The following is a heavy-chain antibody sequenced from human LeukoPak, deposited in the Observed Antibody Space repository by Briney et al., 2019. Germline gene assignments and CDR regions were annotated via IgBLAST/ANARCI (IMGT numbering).Heavy chain of an antibody. D-gene: IGHD1-26*01. CDR2: IIPIFGTA. CDR1: GGTFSSYA. V-gene: IGHV1-69*01. Sequence: SVKASCKASGGTFSSYAISWVRQAPGQGLEWMGGIIPIFGTANYAQKFQGRVTITADEYTSTAYMELSSLRSEDTAVYYCARVRAVGATTSRAFDIWGQGTMVTVSS. J-gene: IGHJ3*02. CDR3: ARVRAVGATTSRAFDI.